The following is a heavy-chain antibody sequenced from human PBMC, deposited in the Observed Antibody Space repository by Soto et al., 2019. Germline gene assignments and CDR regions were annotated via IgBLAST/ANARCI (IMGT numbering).Heavy chain of an antibody. V-gene: IGHV3-53*01. J-gene: IGHJ4*02. CDR3: ARVALKPHYFDY. CDR1: GFTVSSNY. Sequence: GSLSLSCAASGFTVSSNYMSWVRQAPGKGLEWVSVIYSGGSTYYADSVKGRFTISRDNSKNTLYLQMNSLRAEDTAVYYCARVALKPHYFDYWRQGTLVTVSS. CDR2: IYSGGST.